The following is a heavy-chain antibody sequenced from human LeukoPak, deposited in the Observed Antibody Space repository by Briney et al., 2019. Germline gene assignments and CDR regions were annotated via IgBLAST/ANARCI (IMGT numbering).Heavy chain of an antibody. CDR1: EFTFSSYS. J-gene: IGHJ3*02. CDR3: ARGYCSAGSCYSGDAFDI. Sequence: GGSLRLSCAASEFTFSSYSMHWVRQAPGKGLEWVSSISTSSSYIYYADSLKGRFTISRDNAKNSLYLQMNSLRAEDTAVYYCARGYCSAGSCYSGDAFDIWGQGTMVTVSS. D-gene: IGHD2-15*01. CDR2: ISTSSSYI. V-gene: IGHV3-21*01.